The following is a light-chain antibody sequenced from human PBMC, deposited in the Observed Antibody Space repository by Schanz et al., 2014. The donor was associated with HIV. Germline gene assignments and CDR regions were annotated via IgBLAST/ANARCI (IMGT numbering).Light chain of an antibody. Sequence: EIVLTQSPATLSLSPGERATLSCRASQSVSSYLAWYQQKPGQAPRLLIYDASDRATGIPARFSGSGSGTDFTLTISSLEPEDFAVYYCQQYKDWPPLTFGQGTRLEIK. CDR3: QQYKDWPPLT. V-gene: IGKV3-11*01. CDR2: DAS. J-gene: IGKJ5*01. CDR1: QSVSSY.